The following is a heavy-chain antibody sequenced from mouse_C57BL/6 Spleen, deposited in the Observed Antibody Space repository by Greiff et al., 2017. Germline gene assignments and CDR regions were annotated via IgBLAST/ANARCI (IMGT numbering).Heavy chain of an antibody. D-gene: IGHD2-1*01. CDR3: THYYGNYSWYFDV. J-gene: IGHJ1*03. V-gene: IGHV14-4*01. CDR2: IDPENGDT. Sequence: VQLQQSGAELVRPGASVKLSCTASGFNIKDDYMHWVKQRPEQGLEWIGWIDPENGDTEYASKFQGKATITADTSSNTAYLQLSSLTSEDTAVYYCTHYYGNYSWYFDVWGTGTTVTVSS. CDR1: GFNIKDDY.